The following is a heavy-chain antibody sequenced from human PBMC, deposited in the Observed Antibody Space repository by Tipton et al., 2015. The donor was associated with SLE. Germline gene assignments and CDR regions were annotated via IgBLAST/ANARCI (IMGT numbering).Heavy chain of an antibody. D-gene: IGHD3-9*01. CDR1: GFTFSSYW. V-gene: IGHV3-7*01. CDR3: AREGTYYDVLTGYYKSRFYMDV. CDR2: IKQDGSEK. J-gene: IGHJ6*04. Sequence: SLRLSCAASGFTFSSYWMSWVRQAPGKGLEWVANIKQDGSEKYYVDSVKGRFTISRDNAKNSLYLQMNSLRPEDTAVYYCAREGTYYDVLTGYYKSRFYMDVWGKGTTVTVSS.